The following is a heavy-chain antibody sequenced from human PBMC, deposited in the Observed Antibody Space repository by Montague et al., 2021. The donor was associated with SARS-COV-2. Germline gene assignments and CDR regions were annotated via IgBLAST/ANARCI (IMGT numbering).Heavy chain of an antibody. CDR2: IFYSGST. CDR1: GGSISSSSYY. Sequence: SETLSLTSTVSGGSISSSSYYWGWIRQPPGKGLEWIGNIFYSGSTYYNTSLKSRVTISVDTSKNQFSLRLSSVTAADTAVYYCARLPYFYDSTHAFDIWGQGTMVTVSS. D-gene: IGHD3-22*01. V-gene: IGHV4-39*01. CDR3: ARLPYFYDSTHAFDI. J-gene: IGHJ3*02.